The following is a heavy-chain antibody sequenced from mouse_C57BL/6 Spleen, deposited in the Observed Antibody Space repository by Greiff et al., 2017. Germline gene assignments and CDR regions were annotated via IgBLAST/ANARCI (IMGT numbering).Heavy chain of an antibody. Sequence: EVKLMASGGGLVKPGGSLKLSCAASGFTFSDYGMHWVRQAPEKGLEWVAYISSGSSTIYYADTVKGRFTIARDNAKNTLFLQMTSLRSEDTAMYYCARMGLRLGAMDYWGQGTSVTVSS. CDR3: ARMGLRLGAMDY. CDR1: GFTFSDYG. J-gene: IGHJ4*01. V-gene: IGHV5-17*01. D-gene: IGHD2-4*01. CDR2: ISSGSSTI.